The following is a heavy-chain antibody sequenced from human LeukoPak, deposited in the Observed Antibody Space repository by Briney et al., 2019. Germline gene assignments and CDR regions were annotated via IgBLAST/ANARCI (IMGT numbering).Heavy chain of an antibody. CDR2: IRYDESDL. J-gene: IGHJ4*02. V-gene: IGHV3-33*01. Sequence: GTSLKLSCAASGFTFSYHDMHWVRRAPGKGLEWVALIRYDESDLHYADSAKGRFTISRDNSKDTLELHMNSLRRGDTALYFCVRALSSNSGRTYFDLWGLGTLVTVSS. CDR3: VRALSSNSGRTYFDL. D-gene: IGHD6-19*01. CDR1: GFTFSYHD.